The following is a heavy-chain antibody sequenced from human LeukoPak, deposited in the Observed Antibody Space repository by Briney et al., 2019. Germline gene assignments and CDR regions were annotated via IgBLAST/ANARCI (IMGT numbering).Heavy chain of an antibody. V-gene: IGHV3-23*01. CDR2: ISTSGDRT. J-gene: IGHJ4*02. CDR3: ARSAVGTSCCTAVDY. CDR1: GFTFSTYA. Sequence: GGSLRLSCAASGFTFSTYAMTWVRQAPGKGLEWVSGISTSGDRTYYADSVKGRFTISKDNSKNTLYLQMNSLRAEDTAEYYCARSAVGTSCCTAVDYWGQGTLVTVSS. D-gene: IGHD1-26*01.